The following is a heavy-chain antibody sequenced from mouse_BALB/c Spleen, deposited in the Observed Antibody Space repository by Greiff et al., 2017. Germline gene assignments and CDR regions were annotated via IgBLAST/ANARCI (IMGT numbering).Heavy chain of an antibody. V-gene: IGHV1-7*01. CDR2: INPSTGYT. Sequence: QVQLQQSGAELAKPGASVKMSCKASGYTFTSYWMHWVKQRPGQGLEWIGYINPSTGYTEYNQKFKDKATLTADKSSSTAYMQLSSLTSEDSAVYYCVKRGGFAYWGQGTLVTVSA. J-gene: IGHJ3*01. CDR1: GYTFTSYW. CDR3: VKRGGFAY.